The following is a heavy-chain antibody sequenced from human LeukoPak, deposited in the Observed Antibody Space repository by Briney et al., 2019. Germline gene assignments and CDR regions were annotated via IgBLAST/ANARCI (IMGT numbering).Heavy chain of an antibody. CDR3: AKIPYSSGWVQNWFDP. D-gene: IGHD6-19*01. CDR1: GFTFGTYA. Sequence: GGSLRLSCAASGFTFGTYAMSWVRQAPGKGLEWISAISGSGGSTYYADSVKGRFTISRDNCKNTLYLQMNSLRAEDTAVYYCAKIPYSSGWVQNWFDPWGQGTLVTVSS. V-gene: IGHV3-23*01. CDR2: ISGSGGST. J-gene: IGHJ5*02.